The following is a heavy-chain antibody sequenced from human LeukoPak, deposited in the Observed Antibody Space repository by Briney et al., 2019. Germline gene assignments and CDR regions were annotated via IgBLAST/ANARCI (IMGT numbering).Heavy chain of an antibody. Sequence: ASETLSLTCAVYGGSFSGYYWSWIRQPPGKGLEWIGEINHSGSTNYNPSLKSRVTISGDTSKDQFSLRLSSVTAADTAVYYCARASYSYDINGWVPFDYWGQGTLVTVSS. V-gene: IGHV4-34*01. CDR3: ARASYSYDINGWVPFDY. CDR1: GGSFSGYY. J-gene: IGHJ4*02. D-gene: IGHD3-22*01. CDR2: INHSGST.